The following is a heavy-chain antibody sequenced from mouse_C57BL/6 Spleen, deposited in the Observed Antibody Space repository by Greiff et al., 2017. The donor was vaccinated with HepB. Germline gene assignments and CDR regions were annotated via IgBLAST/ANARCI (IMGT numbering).Heavy chain of an antibody. CDR1: GFTFSDYG. Sequence: DVKLVESGGGLVKPGGSLKLSCAASGFTFSDYGMHWVRQAPEKGLEWVAYISSGSSTIYYADTVKGGFTISRDNAKNTLFLQMTSLRSEDTAMYYCARLRGMDYWGQGTSVTVSS. CDR2: ISSGSSTI. V-gene: IGHV5-17*01. J-gene: IGHJ4*01. CDR3: ARLRGMDY.